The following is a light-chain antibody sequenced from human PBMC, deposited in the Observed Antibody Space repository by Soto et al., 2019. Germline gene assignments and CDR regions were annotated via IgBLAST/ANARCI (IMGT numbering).Light chain of an antibody. Sequence: KVKLSASSVSASVGDRVTITCRASQDITNYLAWYQQKPGKVPKLLIYAASSLQSGVPSRFSGSGSGTDFTLTISSLQPEDFATYYCQQPNSYPLTFGGGTKVDIK. CDR1: QDITNY. CDR2: AAS. J-gene: IGKJ4*01. V-gene: IGKV1-12*01. CDR3: QQPNSYPLT.